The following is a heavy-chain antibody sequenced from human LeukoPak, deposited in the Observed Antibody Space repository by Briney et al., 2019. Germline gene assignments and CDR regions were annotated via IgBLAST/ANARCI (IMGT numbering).Heavy chain of an antibody. CDR3: ARHLYNLRFLEWSFDY. D-gene: IGHD3-3*01. Sequence: NPSETLSLTCAVYGGSFSGYYWSWIRQPPGKGLEWIGEINHSGSTNYNPSLKSRVTISVDTSKNQFSLKLSSVTAADTAVYYCARHLYNLRFLEWSFDYWGQGTLVTVSS. J-gene: IGHJ4*02. V-gene: IGHV4-34*01. CDR1: GGSFSGYY. CDR2: INHSGST.